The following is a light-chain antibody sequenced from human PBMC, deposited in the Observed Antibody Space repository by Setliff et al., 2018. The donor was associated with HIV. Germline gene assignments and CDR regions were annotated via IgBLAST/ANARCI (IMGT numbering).Light chain of an antibody. CDR1: SSDVGGYNY. V-gene: IGLV2-8*01. CDR2: EVS. CDR3: TSYAGSNTYV. J-gene: IGLJ1*01. Sequence: QSVLPPPPSASGSPGQSVTISCTGTSSDVGGYNYVSWYQQHPGKAPKLMIFEVSKRPSGVPDRFSGSKSGNTASLTVSGLQAEDEADYYCTSYAGSNTYVFGTGTKVTVL.